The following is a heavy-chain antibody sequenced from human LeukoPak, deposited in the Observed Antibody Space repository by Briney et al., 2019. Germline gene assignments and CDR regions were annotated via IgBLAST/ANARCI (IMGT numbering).Heavy chain of an antibody. D-gene: IGHD6-19*01. V-gene: IGHV3-23*01. Sequence: GGSLRLSCAASGFTFAIYAMSWVRQAPGRGLEWVSAISGSGGSTYYADSVKGRFTISRDNSKNTLYLQMNSLRAEDTAVYYCAKDQGSGWYRDAFDIWGQGTMVTVSS. CDR2: ISGSGGST. CDR3: AKDQGSGWYRDAFDI. J-gene: IGHJ3*02. CDR1: GFTFAIYA.